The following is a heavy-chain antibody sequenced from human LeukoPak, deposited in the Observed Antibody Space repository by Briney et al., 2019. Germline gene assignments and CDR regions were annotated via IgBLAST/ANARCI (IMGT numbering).Heavy chain of an antibody. J-gene: IGHJ5*02. D-gene: IGHD6-13*01. CDR1: GFTFSSHS. Sequence: GGSLRLSCAASGFTFSSHSMNWVRQGPGKGLEWVSYISTSSSTIYYADSVKGRFTISRDNAKNTLYLQMNSLRAENTAVYYCARAPRIAAAGRGGFDPWGQGTLVTVSS. V-gene: IGHV3-48*04. CDR2: ISTSSSTI. CDR3: ARAPRIAAAGRGGFDP.